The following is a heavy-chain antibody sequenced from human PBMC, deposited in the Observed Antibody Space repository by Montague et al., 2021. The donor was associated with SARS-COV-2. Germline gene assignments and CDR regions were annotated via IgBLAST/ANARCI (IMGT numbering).Heavy chain of an antibody. CDR3: ARVPYRLLFVPRYYGMDV. J-gene: IGHJ6*02. D-gene: IGHD2-2*01. V-gene: IGHV4-4*02. CDR1: GDSISTDNW. CDR2: ISHSGST. Sequence: SETLSLTCVVFGDSISTDNWWTWVRQPPGEGLEWIAEISHSGSTSYNPSLKSRVTISVDTSKNQFSLKLSSATAADTAVYYCARVPYRLLFVPRYYGMDVWGQGTTVTVSS.